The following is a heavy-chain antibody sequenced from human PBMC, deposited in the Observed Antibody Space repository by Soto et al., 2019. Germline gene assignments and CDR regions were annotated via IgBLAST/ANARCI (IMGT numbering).Heavy chain of an antibody. J-gene: IGHJ4*02. V-gene: IGHV3-72*01. CDR1: GFTLSDEY. Sequence: EVQLVESGGGLVQPGGSLRLSCATSGFTLSDEYIDWVRQAPGKGLEWVGRSRNKARSFTTDYAPSVKDRFTISRDDSKNSVHLQMNSLKIEDTAVYYCVRVVVTNNNFDYWGQGTLVTVSS. D-gene: IGHD2-21*02. CDR2: SRNKARSFTT. CDR3: VRVVVTNNNFDY.